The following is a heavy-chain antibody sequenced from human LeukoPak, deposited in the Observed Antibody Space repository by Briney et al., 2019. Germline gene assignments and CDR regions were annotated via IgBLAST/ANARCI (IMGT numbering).Heavy chain of an antibody. D-gene: IGHD3-3*01. CDR1: GGTFSSYA. CDR3: ASSDYDFWSGYYRDY. Sequence: GSSVKVSCKASGGTFSSYAISWVRQAPGQGLEWMGRIIPIFGAANYAQKFRGRVTITTDESTSTAYMELSSLRSEDTAVYYCASSDYDFWSGYYRDYWGQGTLVTVSS. J-gene: IGHJ4*02. CDR2: IIPIFGAA. V-gene: IGHV1-69*05.